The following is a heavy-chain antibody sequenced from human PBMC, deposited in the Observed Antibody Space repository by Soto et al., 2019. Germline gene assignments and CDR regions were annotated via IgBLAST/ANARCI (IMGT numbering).Heavy chain of an antibody. CDR2: IIPFFKAT. J-gene: IGHJ6*02. CDR3: ARDVPLNYYDGTFSYYAMDV. CDR1: GGTFSSHA. V-gene: IGHV1-69*01. D-gene: IGHD3-16*01. Sequence: QVQLVQSGAEVKKPGSSVKVSCKASGGTFSSHAISWVRQAPGQGLEWMRGIIPFFKATNYAQKFQGRVTITAYDSTSTAYMDLYSLRSEDTAVYYCARDVPLNYYDGTFSYYAMDVWGQGTTVTVSS.